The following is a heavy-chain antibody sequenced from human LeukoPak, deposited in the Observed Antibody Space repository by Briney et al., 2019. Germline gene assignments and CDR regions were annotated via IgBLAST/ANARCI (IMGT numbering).Heavy chain of an antibody. Sequence: ASVKVSCKASGYTFTGYYIHWVRQAPGQGVEWMGWINPNSGGTNYAQKFQGRVTMTRDKSISTAYMEVRRRRSDDTAVYYCARGSIVGATFDYFDYWGQGTLVTVSS. J-gene: IGHJ4*02. CDR2: INPNSGGT. D-gene: IGHD1-26*01. CDR3: ARGSIVGATFDYFDY. CDR1: GYTFTGYY. V-gene: IGHV1-2*02.